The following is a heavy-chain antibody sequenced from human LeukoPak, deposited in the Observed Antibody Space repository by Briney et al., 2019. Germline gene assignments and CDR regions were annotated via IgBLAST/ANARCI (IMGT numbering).Heavy chain of an antibody. CDR2: IWYDGSNK. Sequence: PGGSLRLSCAASGFTFSSYWMSWVCQAPGKGLEWVAVIWYDGSNKYYADSVKGRFTISRDNSKNTLYLQMNSLRAEDTAVYHCTRDRGAYNLYDYWGQGTLVTVSS. CDR1: GFTFSSYW. V-gene: IGHV3-33*08. D-gene: IGHD1-1*01. J-gene: IGHJ4*02. CDR3: TRDRGAYNLYDY.